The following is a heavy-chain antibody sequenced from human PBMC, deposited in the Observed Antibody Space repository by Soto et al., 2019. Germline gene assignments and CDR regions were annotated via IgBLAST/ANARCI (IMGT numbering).Heavy chain of an antibody. CDR2: IYHTGNT. CDR1: GGSINSGGYS. V-gene: IGHV4-30-2*01. CDR3: ARVERTLSTPFAYGMDV. J-gene: IGHJ6*02. Sequence: QLQLQESGSGLVKPSQTLSLTCTVSGGSINSGGYSWLWIRQPPGKGLEWIGYIYHTGNTFYNPSLQSRVTISEDQSKNQFSLSLGSVTAADTAMYYCARVERTLSTPFAYGMDVWGQGTTVTVSS. D-gene: IGHD2-2*01.